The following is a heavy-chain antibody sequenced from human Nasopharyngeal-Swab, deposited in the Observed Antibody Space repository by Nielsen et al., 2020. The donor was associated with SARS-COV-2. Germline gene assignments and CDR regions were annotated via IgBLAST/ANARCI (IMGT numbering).Heavy chain of an antibody. CDR3: ARDLRVTVTTSLFDY. D-gene: IGHD4-17*01. J-gene: IGHJ4*02. V-gene: IGHV1-3*01. Sequence: GGSLRLSCAASGYTFTSYAMHWVRQAPGQRLEWMGWINAGNGNTKYSQKFQGRVTITRDTSASTAYMELSSLRSEDTAVYYCARDLRVTVTTSLFDYWGQGTLVTVSS. CDR1: GYTFTSYA. CDR2: INAGNGNT.